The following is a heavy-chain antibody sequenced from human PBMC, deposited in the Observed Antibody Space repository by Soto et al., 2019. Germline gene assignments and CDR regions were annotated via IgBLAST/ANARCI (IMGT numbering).Heavy chain of an antibody. J-gene: IGHJ5*02. Sequence: KPSETLSLTCAVYGGSFCGYYWSWIRQPPGKGLEWIGEINHSGSTNYSPSLKSRVTISVDTSKNQFSLKLSSVTAADTAVYYCARFRPFCQLLYRPCWFDPWGQGTLVTVSS. D-gene: IGHD2-2*02. CDR2: INHSGST. CDR3: ARFRPFCQLLYRPCWFDP. CDR1: GGSFCGYY. V-gene: IGHV4-34*01.